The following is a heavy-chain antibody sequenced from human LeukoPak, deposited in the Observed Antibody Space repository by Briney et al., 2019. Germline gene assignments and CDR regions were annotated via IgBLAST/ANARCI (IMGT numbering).Heavy chain of an antibody. D-gene: IGHD7-27*01. CDR2: IYPRGST. V-gene: IGHV4-30-2*01. CDR3: ARFSPRAMGNYLDF. J-gene: IGHJ4*02. Sequence: SETLSLTCAVSGGSISSGSYSWSWIWQPPGKGLEWIGYIYPRGSTYYNPSLKSRVILSLDKSANQFSLNLSSVTAADTAVYYCARFSPRAMGNYLDFWGQGTLVTVSS. CDR1: GGSISSGSYS.